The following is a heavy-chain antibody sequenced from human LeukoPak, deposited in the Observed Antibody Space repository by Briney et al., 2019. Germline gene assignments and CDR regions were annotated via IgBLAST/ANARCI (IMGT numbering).Heavy chain of an antibody. D-gene: IGHD5-18*01. Sequence: SETLSLTCTVTGGSISSYYWSWIRQPARKGLEWNGRIYTSGSTNYNPSLKSRVTMSVDTSKNQFSLKLSSVTAADTAVYYCARGEGRRYSYGYLGYWGQGTLVTVSS. CDR2: IYTSGST. CDR1: GGSISSYY. J-gene: IGHJ4*02. V-gene: IGHV4-4*07. CDR3: ARGEGRRYSYGYLGY.